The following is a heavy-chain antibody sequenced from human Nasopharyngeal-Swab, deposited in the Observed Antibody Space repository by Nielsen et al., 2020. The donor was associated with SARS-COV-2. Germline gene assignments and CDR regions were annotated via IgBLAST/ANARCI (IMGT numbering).Heavy chain of an antibody. V-gene: IGHV3-74*01. D-gene: IGHD6-13*01. Sequence: LSLTCAASGFPFSSYWMHWVRQAPGKGLVWVSRINSDGSSTSYADSVKGRFTISRDNAKNTLYLQMNSLRAEDTAVYYCARDISSWDHFDYWGQGTQVTVSS. CDR1: GFPFSSYW. J-gene: IGHJ4*02. CDR3: ARDISSWDHFDY. CDR2: INSDGSST.